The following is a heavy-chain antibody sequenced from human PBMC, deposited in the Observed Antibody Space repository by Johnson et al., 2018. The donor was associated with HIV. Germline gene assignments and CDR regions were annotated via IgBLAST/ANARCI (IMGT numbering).Heavy chain of an antibody. D-gene: IGHD4-11*01. CDR3: AKDSAGNYADAFYI. CDR2: ISDDGSNK. Sequence: QEKLVESGGGVVQPGRSLRLSCAASGFTFSTYGMHWVRQAPGKGLEWVAVISDDGSNKYYADSVKGRFTISRDNAKNSLYLQMNSLRAEDTALYYCAKDSAGNYADAFYIWSQGTMVTVSS. J-gene: IGHJ3*02. V-gene: IGHV3-30*18. CDR1: GFTFSTYG.